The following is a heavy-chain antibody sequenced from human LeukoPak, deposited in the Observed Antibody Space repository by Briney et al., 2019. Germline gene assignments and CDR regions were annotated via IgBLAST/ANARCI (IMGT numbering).Heavy chain of an antibody. CDR2: ISSSGTTI. D-gene: IGHD6-13*01. CDR3: AFGIASAAFDT. Sequence: PGGSLRLSCAASGFTFSSFEMNWVRLAPGKGLEWVSYISSSGTTIYPDSVKGRFTISRDNAKNSLYLQMNSLRDEDTAVYYCAFGIASAAFDTWGHGTMVTV. V-gene: IGHV3-48*03. J-gene: IGHJ3*02. CDR1: GFTFSSFE.